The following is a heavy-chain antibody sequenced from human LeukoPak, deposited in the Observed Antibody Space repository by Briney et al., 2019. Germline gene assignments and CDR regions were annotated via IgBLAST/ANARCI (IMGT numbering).Heavy chain of an antibody. J-gene: IGHJ4*02. CDR2: ISSSSSYT. CDR3: ATERARYCSSTSCYYVDY. D-gene: IGHD2-2*01. CDR1: GFTFSDYY. Sequence: GGSLRLSCAASGFTFSDYYMSWIRQAPGKGLEWVSYISSSSSYTNYADPVKGRFTISRDNAKNSLYLQMNSLRAEDTAVYYCATERARYCSSTSCYYVDYWGQGTLVTVSS. V-gene: IGHV3-11*06.